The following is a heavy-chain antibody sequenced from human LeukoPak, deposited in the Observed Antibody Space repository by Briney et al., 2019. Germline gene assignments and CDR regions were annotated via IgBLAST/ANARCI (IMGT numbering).Heavy chain of an antibody. Sequence: GGSLRLSCAASGFTFSTYGMRWVRQAPDRGLEWVAVIWYDGSNKYYAASGKGRFTISKDNTTNTLYLQMNSLRDEDTAVYYCARDRGERSGSYYPAYWGQGTLVTVSS. D-gene: IGHD1-26*01. CDR2: IWYDGSNK. CDR3: ARDRGERSGSYYPAY. V-gene: IGHV3-33*01. CDR1: GFTFSTYG. J-gene: IGHJ4*02.